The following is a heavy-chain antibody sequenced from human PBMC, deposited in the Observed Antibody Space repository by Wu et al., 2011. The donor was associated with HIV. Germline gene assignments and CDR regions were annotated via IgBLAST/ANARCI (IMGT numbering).Heavy chain of an antibody. Sequence: QVQLVQSGAEVKKPGSSVKVSCKASGGTFSSYAISWVRQAPGQGLEWMGGIVPLFGTAIYAQKFRDRVTITSDEATNTAYMELNSLRSEGTAVYYCAIERGYSGSYFDYWGQGTLVTVSS. J-gene: IGHJ4*02. CDR2: IVPLFGTA. V-gene: IGHV1-69*05. CDR1: GGTFSSYA. CDR3: AIERGYSGSYFDY. D-gene: IGHD1-26*01.